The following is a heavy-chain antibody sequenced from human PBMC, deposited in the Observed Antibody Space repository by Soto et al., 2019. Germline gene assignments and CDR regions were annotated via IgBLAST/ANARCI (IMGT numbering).Heavy chain of an antibody. J-gene: IGHJ6*02. CDR3: ARRPVHYGSGPYYYGMDV. D-gene: IGHD3-10*01. CDR1: GYSFTSYR. CDR2: IYPGDSDT. V-gene: IGHV5-51*01. Sequence: GESLKISCKGSGYSFTSYRIGWVRQMPGKDLEWMGIIYPGDSDTRYSPSFQGQVTISADKSISTAYLQWSSLKASDTAMYYCARRPVHYGSGPYYYGMDVWGQGTTVTVSS.